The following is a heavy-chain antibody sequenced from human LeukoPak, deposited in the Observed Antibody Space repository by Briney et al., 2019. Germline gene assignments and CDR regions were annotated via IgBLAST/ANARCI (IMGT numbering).Heavy chain of an antibody. CDR2: IGTRGGEE. Sequence: GGSLRLSCVVSGFTFNHYWMGWVRQAPGKGLEWVANIGTRGGEEFYADSVKGRFTISRDDAKNSLFLQMHSLRAEDTAVYYCARDPLQWEHAFDNWGQGTVVTVSS. J-gene: IGHJ3*02. CDR3: ARDPLQWEHAFDN. V-gene: IGHV3-7*01. D-gene: IGHD1-26*01. CDR1: GFTFNHYW.